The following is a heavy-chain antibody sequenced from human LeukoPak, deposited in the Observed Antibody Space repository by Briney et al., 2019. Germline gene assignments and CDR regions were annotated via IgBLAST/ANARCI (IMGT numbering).Heavy chain of an antibody. D-gene: IGHD6-19*01. V-gene: IGHV3-23*01. Sequence: GRSLRLSCAASGFTFSSYAMSWVRQAPGKGLEWVSAISGSGGSTYYADSVKGRFTISRDNSKSTLYLQMNSLRAEDTAVYYCATGIAVFYYFDYWGQGTLVTVSS. CDR3: ATGIAVFYYFDY. CDR2: ISGSGGST. CDR1: GFTFSSYA. J-gene: IGHJ4*02.